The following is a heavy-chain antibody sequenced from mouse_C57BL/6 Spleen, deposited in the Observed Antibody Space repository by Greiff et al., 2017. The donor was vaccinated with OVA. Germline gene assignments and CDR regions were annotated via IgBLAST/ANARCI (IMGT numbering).Heavy chain of an antibody. CDR2: IYPGDGDT. CDR1: GYAFSSYW. Sequence: QVQLQQSGAELVKPGASVKISCKASGYAFSSYWMNWVKQRPGKGLEWIGQIYPGDGDTNYNGKFKGKATLTADKSSSTAYMQRSSLTSEDSAVYFWARYWYYEGDYYAMYYWGQGTSVTVSS. CDR3: ARYWYYEGDYYAMYY. D-gene: IGHD2-4*01. V-gene: IGHV1-80*01. J-gene: IGHJ4*01.